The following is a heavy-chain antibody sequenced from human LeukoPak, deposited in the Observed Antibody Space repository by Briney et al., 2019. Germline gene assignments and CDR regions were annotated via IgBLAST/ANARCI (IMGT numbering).Heavy chain of an antibody. J-gene: IGHJ4*02. V-gene: IGHV3-23*01. CDR2: ISGAGINT. CDR1: GFTFSSYA. CDR3: TKDQRGYQRAIGY. Sequence: GGSLRLSCAASGFTFSSYAMNWVRQAPGKGLEWVSSISGAGINTYYVDFVEGRFTISRDNSKNTLSLQMNSLRAEDTAVYYCTKDQRGYQRAIGYWGQGILVTVSS. D-gene: IGHD6-25*01.